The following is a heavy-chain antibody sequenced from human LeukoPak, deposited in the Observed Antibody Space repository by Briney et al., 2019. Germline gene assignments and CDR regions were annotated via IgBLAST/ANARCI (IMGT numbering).Heavy chain of an antibody. Sequence: GGSLRLSCAASGFTFSNYWMHWFRQAPGKGLVWVSRINYDGSTNYADSVKGRFTISRDNARNTLYMQMNGLRAEDTAVYYCVRGCSSTSCYPFDYWGQGTLVTVSS. CDR1: GFTFSNYW. V-gene: IGHV3-74*01. CDR2: INYDGST. D-gene: IGHD2-2*01. J-gene: IGHJ4*02. CDR3: VRGCSSTSCYPFDY.